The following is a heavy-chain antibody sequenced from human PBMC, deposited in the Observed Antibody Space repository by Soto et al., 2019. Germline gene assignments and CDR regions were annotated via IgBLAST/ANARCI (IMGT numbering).Heavy chain of an antibody. Sequence: QLQLQESGSGLVKPSQTLSLTCAVSGGSISGTTYSWSWIRQPPGKGLEWIGYISDSGNTYYNSSLKSQFSISVARSKNQFSLKLSSVTAADTAVYYCARGQGAAAGHSNFDYWGQGALVTVSS. V-gene: IGHV4-30-2*01. CDR3: ARGQGAAAGHSNFDY. CDR2: ISDSGNT. CDR1: GGSISGTTYS. J-gene: IGHJ4*02. D-gene: IGHD6-13*01.